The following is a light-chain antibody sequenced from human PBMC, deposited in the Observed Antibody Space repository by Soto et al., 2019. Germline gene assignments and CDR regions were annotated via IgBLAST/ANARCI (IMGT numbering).Light chain of an antibody. Sequence: DLQMTQSPSSLSASAGDRVTITCRASQSISNYLAWYQQKPGKVPKLLIYAASTLPSGVPSRFSGSGSGTDFTLTISSLQPEDFATYYCQQVTTFGQGTKVEIK. CDR2: AAS. J-gene: IGKJ1*01. CDR1: QSISNY. CDR3: QQVTT. V-gene: IGKV1-27*01.